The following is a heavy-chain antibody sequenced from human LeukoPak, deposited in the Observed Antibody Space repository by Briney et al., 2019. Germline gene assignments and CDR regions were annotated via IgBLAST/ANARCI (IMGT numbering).Heavy chain of an antibody. CDR3: AGVNLFHSSGWYEGKWADGDFDY. D-gene: IGHD6-19*01. CDR2: ISGSGGST. V-gene: IGHV3-23*01. Sequence: QSGGSRRLSCAASGFTFSSYAMSWVRQAPGKGLEWVSAISGSGGSTYYADSVKGRFTISRDNSKNTLYLQMNSLRAEDTAVYYCAGVNLFHSSGWYEGKWADGDFDYWGQGTLVTVSS. CDR1: GFTFSSYA. J-gene: IGHJ4*02.